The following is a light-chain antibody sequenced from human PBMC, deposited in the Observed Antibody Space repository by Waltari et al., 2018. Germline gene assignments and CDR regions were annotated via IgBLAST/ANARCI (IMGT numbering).Light chain of an antibody. CDR2: LNSDGSH. CDR3: QTWGTGTVV. V-gene: IGLV4-69*01. J-gene: IGLJ2*01. Sequence: QLVLTQSPSASASLRASAKLTCTLTSWHRRSATACHPQQPEKGPRYLMKLNSDGSHSKGDGIPDRFSGSSSGAERYLTISSLQSEDEADYYCQTWGTGTVVFGGGTKLTVL. CDR1: SWHRRSA.